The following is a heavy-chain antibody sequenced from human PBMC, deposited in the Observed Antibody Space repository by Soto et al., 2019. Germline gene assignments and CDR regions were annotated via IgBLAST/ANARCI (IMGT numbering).Heavy chain of an antibody. CDR2: ISSNGDST. J-gene: IGHJ3*02. Sequence: GGSLRLSCGASGFTFSYYTMHWDRQAPGKGLEYVSAISSNGDSTYYRDSVKGRFTISRDNSKNTLYLQMGSLRAEDMAVYYCARSPYTSGWLGGGAFDIWGQGTVVTVSS. CDR1: GFTFSYYT. V-gene: IGHV3-64*02. D-gene: IGHD6-19*01. CDR3: ARSPYTSGWLGGGAFDI.